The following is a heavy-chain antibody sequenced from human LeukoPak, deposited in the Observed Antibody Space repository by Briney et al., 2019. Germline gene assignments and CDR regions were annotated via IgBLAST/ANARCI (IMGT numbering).Heavy chain of an antibody. CDR2: IGTAGDT. V-gene: IGHV3-13*01. J-gene: IGHJ3*02. D-gene: IGHD2-21*02. CDR1: GFTFSSYD. Sequence: PGGSLRLSCAASGFTFSSYDMHWVRQATRKGLEWVSAIGTAGDTYYPGSVKGRFTISRENAKNSLYLQMNSLRAGDTAVYYCARGRRDCSGDCYVAFDIWGQGTMVTVSS. CDR3: ARGRRDCSGDCYVAFDI.